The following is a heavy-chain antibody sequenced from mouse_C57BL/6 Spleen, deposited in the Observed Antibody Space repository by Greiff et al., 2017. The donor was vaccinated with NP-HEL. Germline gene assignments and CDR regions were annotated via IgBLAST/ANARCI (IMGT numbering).Heavy chain of an antibody. Sequence: LQQPGAELVKPGASVQMSCKASGYTFTSYWITWVKQRPGQGLEWIGDIYPGSGSTNYNEKFKSKATMTVDTSSSTAYMQLSSLTSEYSAVYYCARYGYDYDDAMDYWGQGTSVTVSS. J-gene: IGHJ4*01. CDR2: IYPGSGST. V-gene: IGHV1-55*01. D-gene: IGHD2-4*01. CDR1: GYTFTSYW. CDR3: ARYGYDYDDAMDY.